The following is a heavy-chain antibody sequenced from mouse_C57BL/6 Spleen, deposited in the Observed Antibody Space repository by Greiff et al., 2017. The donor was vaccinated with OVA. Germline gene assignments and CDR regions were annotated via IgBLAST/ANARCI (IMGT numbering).Heavy chain of an antibody. V-gene: IGHV1-26*01. Sequence: EVQLQQSGPELVKPGASVKISCKASGYTFTDYYMNWVKQSHGKSLEWIGDINPNNGGTSYNQKFKGKATLPVDKYYSTAYMERRSRTSEDSAVYYFARPYHYYGSSWYFDVWGTGTTVTVSS. D-gene: IGHD1-1*01. CDR2: INPNNGGT. CDR3: ARPYHYYGSSWYFDV. J-gene: IGHJ1*03. CDR1: GYTFTDYY.